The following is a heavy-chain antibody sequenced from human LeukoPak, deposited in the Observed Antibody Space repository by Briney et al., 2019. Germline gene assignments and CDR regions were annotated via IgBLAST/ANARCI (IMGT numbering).Heavy chain of an antibody. J-gene: IGHJ6*03. V-gene: IGHV1-69*06. CDR2: IIPIFGTA. CDR3: ARGDIAVAGTAPYYYYYMDV. Sequence: ASVKVSCKASGGTFSSYAISWVRQAPGQGLEWMGGIIPIFGTANYAQKFQGRVTITADKSTSTAYMELSSLRSEDTAVYYCARGDIAVAGTAPYYYYYMDVRGKGTTVTVSS. CDR1: GGTFSSYA. D-gene: IGHD6-19*01.